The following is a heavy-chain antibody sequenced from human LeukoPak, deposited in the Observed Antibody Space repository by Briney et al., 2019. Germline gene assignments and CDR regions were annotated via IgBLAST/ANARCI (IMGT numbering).Heavy chain of an antibody. CDR3: AGCGDYDY. D-gene: IGHD4-17*01. V-gene: IGHV4-4*02. Sequence: SGTLSLTCAVSGGSISSNNWWGWVRQHPGKGLEWIGCIYYTGSTYYNPSLKSRVTISVDTSKNQFSLKLSSVTAADTAVYYCAGCGDYDYWGQGTLVTVSS. CDR1: GGSISSNNW. CDR2: IYYTGST. J-gene: IGHJ4*02.